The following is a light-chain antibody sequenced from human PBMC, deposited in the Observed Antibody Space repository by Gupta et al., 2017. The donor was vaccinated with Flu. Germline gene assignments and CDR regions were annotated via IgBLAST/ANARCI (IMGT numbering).Light chain of an antibody. CDR3: QMWERAAAPGV. J-gene: IGLJ2*01. Sequence: GEATTLTGCKDKIGRNDVHWYQQMPGQAPVLFVYDDKRRPSGIADRFSGSISGYTATLTIGRVEGEDEADYYCQMWERAAAPGVFGGGTKLTV. CDR2: DDK. CDR1: KIGRND. V-gene: IGLV3-21*02.